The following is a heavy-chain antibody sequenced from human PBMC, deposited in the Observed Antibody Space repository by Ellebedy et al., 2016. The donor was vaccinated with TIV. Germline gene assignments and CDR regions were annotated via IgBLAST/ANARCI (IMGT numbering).Heavy chain of an antibody. CDR2: ITASGGYS. V-gene: IGHV3-23*01. CDR3: AAEWMRGMDV. CDR1: GFTFSNFV. D-gene: IGHD2-2*03. J-gene: IGHJ6*02. Sequence: GESLKISXAASGFTFSNFVMTWVRQAPGKGLEWVSSITASGGYSPYADSVKGRFTISRDNAKNTLYLQMNSLRAEDTAVYYCAAEWMRGMDVWGQGTTVTVSS.